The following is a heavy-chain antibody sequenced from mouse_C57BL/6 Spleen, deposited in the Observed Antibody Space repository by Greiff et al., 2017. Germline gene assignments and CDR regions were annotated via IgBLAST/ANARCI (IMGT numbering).Heavy chain of an antibody. V-gene: IGHV1-55*01. D-gene: IGHD2-4*01. Sequence: QVQLQQPGAELVKPGASVKMSCKASGYTFTSYWITWVKQRPGQGLEWIGDIYPGSGSTNYNEKLKSKATLTVDTSSSTAYMQLSSLTSEDSAVYYCARRDLHYEYGGFAYWGQGTLVTVSA. J-gene: IGHJ3*01. CDR3: ARRDLHYEYGGFAY. CDR1: GYTFTSYW. CDR2: IYPGSGST.